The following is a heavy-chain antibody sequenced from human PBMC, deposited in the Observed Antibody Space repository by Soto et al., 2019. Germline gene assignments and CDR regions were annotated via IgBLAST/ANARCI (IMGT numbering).Heavy chain of an antibody. Sequence: VQLVEAGGGVIHPGKSLRLSCAASGSTFPNYPMHWVRQTPDNGLEWVAVISHDGVNKNSADSVKGRFTISRDNSRNTLYLQMDSLRVEDTAMYYCVRGGYSSSWERLDPWCQGTLVTVSS. CDR2: ISHDGVNK. CDR1: GSTFPNYP. CDR3: VRGGYSSSWERLDP. D-gene: IGHD6-13*01. J-gene: IGHJ5*02. V-gene: IGHV3-30-3*01.